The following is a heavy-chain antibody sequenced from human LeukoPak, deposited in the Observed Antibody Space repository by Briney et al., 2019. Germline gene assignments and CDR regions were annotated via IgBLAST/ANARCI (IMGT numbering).Heavy chain of an antibody. CDR1: GGSFSDYF. CDR2: IDHSGRT. CDR3: ARDVVVVPAAIHYGMDV. V-gene: IGHV4-34*01. J-gene: IGHJ6*02. Sequence: SETLSLTCAVYGGSFSDYFWGWIRQPPGKGLEWIGEIDHSGRTYYNPSLKSRVTISVDTSKNQFSLNLSSVTAADTAVYYCARDVVVVPAAIHYGMDVWGQGTTVTVSS. D-gene: IGHD2-2*01.